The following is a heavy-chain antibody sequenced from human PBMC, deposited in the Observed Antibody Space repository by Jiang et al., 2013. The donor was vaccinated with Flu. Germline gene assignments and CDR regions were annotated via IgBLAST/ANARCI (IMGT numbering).Heavy chain of an antibody. V-gene: IGHV1-2*02. CDR2: INPNGGDT. D-gene: IGHD6-6*01. CDR1: GYTFTGYY. CDR3: ARDTTPYSSSPFDY. J-gene: IGHJ4*02. Sequence: SGAEVKKPGASVKVSCKASGYTFTGYYIHWVRQAPGQGLEWMGWINPNGGDTNYIQMFQGRVTMTRDTSISTAYLELSGLRSDDTAVYYCARDTTPYSSSPFDYWGQGTLVTV.